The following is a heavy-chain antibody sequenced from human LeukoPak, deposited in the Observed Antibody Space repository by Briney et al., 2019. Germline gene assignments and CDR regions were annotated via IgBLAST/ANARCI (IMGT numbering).Heavy chain of an antibody. CDR1: GFTFDDHA. D-gene: IGHD2-2*01. CDR3: AKDMGYCSSTSCNDAFDI. V-gene: IGHV3-9*01. CDR2: ISWNSGSI. Sequence: PGRSLRLSCAASGFTFDDHAMHWVRQAPGKGLEWVSGISWNSGSIGYADSVKGRFTISRDNAKNSLYLQMNSLRAEDTALYYCAKDMGYCSSTSCNDAFDIWGQGTMVTVSS. J-gene: IGHJ3*02.